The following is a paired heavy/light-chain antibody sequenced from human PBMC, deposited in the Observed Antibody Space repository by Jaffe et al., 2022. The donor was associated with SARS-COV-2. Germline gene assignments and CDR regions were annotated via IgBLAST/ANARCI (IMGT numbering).Light chain of an antibody. CDR1: QSVLYKANYKNY. CDR2: WAS. V-gene: IGKV4-1*01. J-gene: IGKJ1*01. CDR3: QQYLRTPPT. Sequence: DIVLTQSPDSLAVSLGERVTINCKSSQSVLYKANYKNYLSWYQQKAGQPPRLLISWASTRESGVPDRISGGGSGTDFTLTISSLQAEDVAIYYCQQYLRTPPTFGQGTKVEI.
Heavy chain of an antibody. CDR1: EVTFRTYA. V-gene: IGHV3-23*01. J-gene: IGHJ4*02. CDR3: AKSPVQIPTAGFYFES. Sequence: EVQMLESGGGLVQPGGSLRLSCAASEVTFRTYAMSWVRQTPEKGLEWVSGINDNGGMTLYADSVKGRFTISRDNSKNTLYLQMNSLRADDTAVYFCAKSPVQIPTAGFYFESWGQGIQVTVSS. D-gene: IGHD6-19*01. CDR2: INDNGGMT.